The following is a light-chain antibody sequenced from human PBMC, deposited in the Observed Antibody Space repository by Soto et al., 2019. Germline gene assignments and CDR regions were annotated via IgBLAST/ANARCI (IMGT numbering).Light chain of an antibody. CDR2: VAS. CDR3: QHYGSSPPVYT. CDR1: QSVDTNY. J-gene: IGKJ2*01. V-gene: IGKV3-20*01. Sequence: EIVLTQSPGTLSLSPGERTTLSCRPSQSVDTNYLAWYQQKPGKAPSLLIYVASRRATAIPERFTGGGSGLDFTLTISRLEPEDFAVYYCQHYGSSPPVYTFGQGTKLEIK.